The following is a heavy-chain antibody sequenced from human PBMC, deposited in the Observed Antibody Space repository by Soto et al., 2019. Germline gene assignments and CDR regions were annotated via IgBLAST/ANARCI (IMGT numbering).Heavy chain of an antibody. CDR1: GGTFSSYA. V-gene: IGHV1-69*01. D-gene: IGHD3-10*01. CDR3: ARDSITRVRRHRNWFDP. J-gene: IGHJ5*02. Sequence: QVQLVQSGAEVKKPGSSVKVSCKASGGTFSSYAISWVRQAPGQGLEWLGGIIPIFGTANYAQKFQGRVKLTAGESTSTTYLEMSSLRSEDTAVYYCARDSITRVRRHRNWFDPWGQGTMVTFSS. CDR2: IIPIFGTA.